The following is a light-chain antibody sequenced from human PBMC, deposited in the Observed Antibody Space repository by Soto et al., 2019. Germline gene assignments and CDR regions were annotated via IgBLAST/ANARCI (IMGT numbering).Light chain of an antibody. CDR3: QQSDRSPYT. V-gene: IGKV1-39*01. J-gene: IGKJ2*01. CDR2: VAS. CDR1: QSISSY. Sequence: DIQMTQSPSSLSASVGDRVTITCRASQSISSYLNWYQQKPGKAPKFLIYVASTLQSGVPSRFSGSGSGTDFTLTISSLQPEDFATYYCQQSDRSPYTFGQGTKLEIK.